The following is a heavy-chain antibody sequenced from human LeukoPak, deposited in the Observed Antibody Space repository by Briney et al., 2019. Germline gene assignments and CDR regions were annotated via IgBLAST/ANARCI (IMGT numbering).Heavy chain of an antibody. CDR2: IYPGASDT. D-gene: IGHD3-22*01. Sequence: GESLKISCKGSEYSFTNYWIAWVRQMPGKGLECMGIIYPGASDTRYSPSFQGQVTISVDKSISTAYLQWSSLKASDTAMYYCARSYYYDSSGLNPWGQGTLVTVSS. CDR1: EYSFTNYW. V-gene: IGHV5-51*01. CDR3: ARSYYYDSSGLNP. J-gene: IGHJ5*02.